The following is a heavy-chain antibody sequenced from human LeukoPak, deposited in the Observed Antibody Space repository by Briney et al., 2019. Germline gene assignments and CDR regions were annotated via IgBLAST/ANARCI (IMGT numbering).Heavy chain of an antibody. CDR2: IYYSGST. V-gene: IGHV4-59*08. CDR3: ARGARAGYNLEPFDY. Sequence: PSETLSLTCTVSGGSINSYYWSWIRQPAGKGLEWIGYIYYSGSTKYNPSLKSRVTISVDTSKNQFSLKLSSVTAADTAVYYCARGARAGYNLEPFDYWGQGTLVTVSS. J-gene: IGHJ4*02. CDR1: GGSINSYY. D-gene: IGHD5-24*01.